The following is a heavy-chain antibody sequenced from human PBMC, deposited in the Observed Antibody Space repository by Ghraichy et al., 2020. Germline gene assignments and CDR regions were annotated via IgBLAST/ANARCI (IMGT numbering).Heavy chain of an antibody. CDR3: GKGILAGTSTISYYYNGMDV. J-gene: IGHJ6*02. V-gene: IGHV3-23*01. D-gene: IGHD2-15*01. Sequence: GGSLRLSCTAASEFSLSSYALSWVRQAPGKGLEWVSAISGSGGDTYYPDSVKGRFTISRDNSKNTLYLQMNSLRGEDTGVYYCGKGILAGTSTISYYYNGMDVWGQGTTVTVSS. CDR2: ISGSGGDT. CDR1: EFSLSSYA.